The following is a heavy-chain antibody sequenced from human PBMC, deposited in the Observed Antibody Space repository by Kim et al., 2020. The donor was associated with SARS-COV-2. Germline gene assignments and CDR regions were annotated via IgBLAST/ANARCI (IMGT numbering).Heavy chain of an antibody. Sequence: GGSLRLSCAASGFSFSSHSMNWVRQAPGRGLEWVSSISNTNTYIYHADSVKGRFTISRDTAKNSSYLQMNSLRGDDTAVYYCARKTAPWGAYDIWGQGTMVTASS. D-gene: IGHD3-16*01. V-gene: IGHV3-21*01. J-gene: IGHJ3*02. CDR1: GFSFSSHS. CDR3: ARKTAPWGAYDI. CDR2: ISNTNTYI.